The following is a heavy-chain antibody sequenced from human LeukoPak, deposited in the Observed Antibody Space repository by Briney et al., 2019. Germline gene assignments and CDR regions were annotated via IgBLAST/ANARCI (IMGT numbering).Heavy chain of an antibody. CDR3: ARDSGIAAAGDYYYGMDV. V-gene: IGHV4-59*01. J-gene: IGHJ6*02. Sequence: SETLSLTCAVYGGSFSGYYWSWIRQPPGKGLEWIGYIYYSGSTNYNPSLKSRVTISVDTSKNQFSLKLSSVTAADTAVYYCARDSGIAAAGDYYYGMDVWGQGTTVTVSS. D-gene: IGHD6-13*01. CDR1: GGSFSGYY. CDR2: IYYSGST.